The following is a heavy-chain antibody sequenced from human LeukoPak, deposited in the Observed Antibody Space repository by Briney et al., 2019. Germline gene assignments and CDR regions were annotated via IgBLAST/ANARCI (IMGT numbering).Heavy chain of an antibody. CDR2: ISAYNGNT. V-gene: IGHV1-18*01. Sequence: ASVKVSCKASGYTFTSYGISWVRQAPGQGLEWMGWISAYNGNTNYAQKLQGRVTMTTDTSTSTAYMELRSLRSDDTAVYYCARSETTYSSSWYYWFDPWGQGTLVTVSS. J-gene: IGHJ5*02. D-gene: IGHD6-13*01. CDR3: ARSETTYSSSWYYWFDP. CDR1: GYTFTSYG.